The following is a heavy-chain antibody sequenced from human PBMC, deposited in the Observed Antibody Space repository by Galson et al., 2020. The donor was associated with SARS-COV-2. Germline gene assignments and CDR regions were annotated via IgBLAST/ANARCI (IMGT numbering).Heavy chain of an antibody. CDR3: ARGGISGYDFLVY. J-gene: IGHJ4*02. D-gene: IGHD5-12*01. V-gene: IGHV3-30*04. Sequence: GGSLRLSCAASGFTFNTYAMHWVRQAPGKGLEWVAVISYDGSNKYYADSVKGRFTISRDNSKNTLYLQMNSLRAEDTAVYYCARGGISGYDFLVYWGQGTLVTVSS. CDR2: ISYDGSNK. CDR1: GFTFNTYA.